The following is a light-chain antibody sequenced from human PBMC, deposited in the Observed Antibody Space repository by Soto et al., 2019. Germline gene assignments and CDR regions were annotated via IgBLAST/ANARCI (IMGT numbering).Light chain of an antibody. CDR1: QTVSTY. CDR3: QQSYKTPRT. V-gene: IGKV1-39*01. Sequence: DIQMTQSPSSLSASVGDTVTFTYRASQTVSTYLNWYLLKPGKAPKLLIYGASSLQSGVPSRFSANGSATEFALTISGLRPEDSATFYCQQSYKTPRTFGQGSRLEIK. J-gene: IGKJ2*01. CDR2: GAS.